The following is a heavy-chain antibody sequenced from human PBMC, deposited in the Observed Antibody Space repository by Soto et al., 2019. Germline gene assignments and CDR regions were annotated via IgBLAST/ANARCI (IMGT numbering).Heavy chain of an antibody. CDR3: AHSGYSYCWGWDYFDY. Sequence: QITLKESGPTLVKPTQTLTLTCTFSGFSLSTSGVGVGWIRQPPGKALEWLALFYWVDDKRYHPSLKSRLTITEDSSKNQVVQRMPNMDPVDTATYYCAHSGYSYCWGWDYFDYGGQGTLVTVSS. V-gene: IGHV2-5*02. J-gene: IGHJ4*02. CDR1: GFSLSTSGVG. CDR2: FYWVDDK. D-gene: IGHD5-18*01.